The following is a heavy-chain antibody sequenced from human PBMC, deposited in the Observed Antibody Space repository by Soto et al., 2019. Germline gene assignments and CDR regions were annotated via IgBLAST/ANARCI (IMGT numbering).Heavy chain of an antibody. CDR3: ARDRDGYNPGLYYFDY. CDR1: GYTFTGYY. V-gene: IGHV1-2*04. CDR2: INPNSGGT. Sequence: VASVKVSCKASGYTFTGYYMHWVRQAPGQGLEWMGWINPNSGGTNYAQKFQGWVTMTRDTSISTAYMELSRLRSDDTAVYYCARDRDGYNPGLYYFDYWGQGTLVTVSS. D-gene: IGHD5-12*01. J-gene: IGHJ4*02.